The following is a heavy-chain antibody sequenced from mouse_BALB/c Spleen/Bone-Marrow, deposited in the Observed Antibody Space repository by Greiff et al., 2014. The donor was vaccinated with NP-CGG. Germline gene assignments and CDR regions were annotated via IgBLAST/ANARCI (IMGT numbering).Heavy chain of an antibody. CDR3: TRQYGNYYAMDY. Sequence: VQLVESGAELVRPGASVKVSCKASGYTFISYWINWVKQRPGQGLEWIGNIYPSDSYTNYNQNFKDKATLTVDKSSSTAYMQLSSPTSEDSAVYYCTRQYGNYYAMDYWGQGTSVTVSS. V-gene: IGHV1S126*01. CDR1: GYTFISYW. J-gene: IGHJ4*01. D-gene: IGHD2-10*02. CDR2: IYPSDSYT.